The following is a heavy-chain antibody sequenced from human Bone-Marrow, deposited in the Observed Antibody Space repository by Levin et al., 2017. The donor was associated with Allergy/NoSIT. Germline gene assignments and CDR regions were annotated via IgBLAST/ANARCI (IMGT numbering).Heavy chain of an antibody. V-gene: IGHV2-5*02. CDR2: IYWDDDK. J-gene: IGHJ5*02. CDR3: AHRVLYESVDHNWVDP. CDR1: GFSLSTPGEG. D-gene: IGHD3-16*01. Sequence: SGPTLVKPTQTLTLTCTFSGFSLSTPGEGVVWIRPPPGKALEWLALIYWDDDKRYSPSLQTRLTITKDTSKNQVVLTMTNMDPVDTATYFCAHRVLYESVDHNWVDPWGQGTLVTVSS.